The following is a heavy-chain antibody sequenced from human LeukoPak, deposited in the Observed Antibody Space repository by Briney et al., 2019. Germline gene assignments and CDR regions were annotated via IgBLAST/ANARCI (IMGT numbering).Heavy chain of an antibody. Sequence: GESLKISCKGSGYSFTSHWISWVRQMPGKGLEWMGRIDPSDSYTKYSPSFQGHVTISADKSISTAYLQWSSLKASDTAMYYCATTIEYSSSSAEYFQHWGQGTLVTVSS. CDR3: ATTIEYSSSSAEYFQH. D-gene: IGHD6-6*01. V-gene: IGHV5-10-1*01. CDR2: IDPSDSYT. CDR1: GYSFTSHW. J-gene: IGHJ1*01.